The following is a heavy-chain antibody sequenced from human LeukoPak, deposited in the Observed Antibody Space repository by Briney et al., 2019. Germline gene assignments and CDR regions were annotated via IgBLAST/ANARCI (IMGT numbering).Heavy chain of an antibody. CDR2: ISNSGST. D-gene: IGHD3-16*02. Sequence: SQTLSLTCTVSGGSIGTSAYYWNWIRQHPGKGLEWIAFISNSGSTLYNPSLKSRVTISSDTSKNQFSLKLTSVTAADMAVYYCARGRYSYGWNDSWGQGTLVTASS. V-gene: IGHV4-31*03. J-gene: IGHJ5*01. CDR3: ARGRYSYGWNDS. CDR1: GGSIGTSAYY.